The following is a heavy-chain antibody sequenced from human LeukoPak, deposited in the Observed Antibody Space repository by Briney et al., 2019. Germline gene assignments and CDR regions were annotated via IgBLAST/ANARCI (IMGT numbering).Heavy chain of an antibody. D-gene: IGHD5-24*01. CDR2: IYSGGST. J-gene: IGHJ4*02. CDR1: GFTVSSNY. V-gene: IGHV3-66*02. CDR3: ARVRDPPQYYFDY. Sequence: GGSLRLSCAASGFTVSSNYMSWVRQAPGKGLEWVSVIYSGGSTYYADSVKGRFTISRDNSKNTLDLQMNSLRAEDTAVYYCARVRDPPQYYFDYWGQGTLVTVSS.